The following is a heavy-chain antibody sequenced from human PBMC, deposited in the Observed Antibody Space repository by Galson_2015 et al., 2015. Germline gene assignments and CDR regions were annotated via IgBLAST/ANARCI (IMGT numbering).Heavy chain of an antibody. J-gene: IGHJ4*02. CDR3: ARRGGSLPFDY. CDR2: ISTTGSTI. D-gene: IGHD2-15*01. V-gene: IGHV3-48*02. Sequence: SLRLSCAPSGFVFSSYTMNWVRQAPGKGLEWVSYISTTGSTIYYADSVKGRFTISRDNAKNSLYLQMNSLRDDDTAVYYCARRGGSLPFDYWGQGTLDTVSS. CDR1: GFVFSSYT.